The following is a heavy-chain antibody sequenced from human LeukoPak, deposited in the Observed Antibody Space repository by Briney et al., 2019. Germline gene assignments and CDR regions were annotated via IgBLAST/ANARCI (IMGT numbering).Heavy chain of an antibody. Sequence: GGSLRLSCAASGFTFSSYDMHWVRQATGKGLEWVSAIGTAGDTYYPGSVKGRFTISRENAKNSLYLQMNSRRAGDTAVYYCARGSVGSGPLFDYWGQGTLVTVSS. V-gene: IGHV3-13*01. CDR1: GFTFSSYD. D-gene: IGHD6-19*01. CDR2: IGTAGDT. J-gene: IGHJ4*02. CDR3: ARGSVGSGPLFDY.